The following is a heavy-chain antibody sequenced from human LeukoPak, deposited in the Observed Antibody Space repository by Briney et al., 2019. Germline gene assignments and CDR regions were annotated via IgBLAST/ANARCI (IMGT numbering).Heavy chain of an antibody. J-gene: IGHJ4*02. CDR2: ISGRGVST. CDR3: ARAASGNWNDVSDY. Sequence: GGSLRLSCAASGFTFSTYAMSWVRQAPGKGLEWVSAISGRGVSTSYADSVRGRFTISRDNSKNTLYLQMNSLRAEDTAVYYCARAASGNWNDVSDYWGQGTLVTVSS. V-gene: IGHV3-23*01. CDR1: GFTFSTYA. D-gene: IGHD1-20*01.